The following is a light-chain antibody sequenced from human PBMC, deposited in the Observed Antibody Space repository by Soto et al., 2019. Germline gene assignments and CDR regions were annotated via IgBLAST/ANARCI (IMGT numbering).Light chain of an antibody. CDR2: AAS. CDR1: QNIDIY. V-gene: IGKV1-39*01. J-gene: IGKJ3*01. CDR3: QQSYGSPPFT. Sequence: DIQMTQSPSALSASVGDRVTITCRASQNIDIYLHWYRQKPGKAPELLIFAASSVPSEVPSRFSGSGSGTDFTLAISSLQPEDVATYYCQQSYGSPPFTFGPWTKVDIK.